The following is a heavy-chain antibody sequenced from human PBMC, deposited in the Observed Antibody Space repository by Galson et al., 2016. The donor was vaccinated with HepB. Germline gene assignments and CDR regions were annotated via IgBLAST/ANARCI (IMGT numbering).Heavy chain of an antibody. CDR3: ARPNWNYYYFDT. CDR2: VYSSGST. V-gene: IGHV4-39*01. CDR1: GGSISSINYY. D-gene: IGHD1-7*01. J-gene: IGHJ4*02. Sequence: ETLSLTCTVSGGSISSINYYWAWIRQPPGKALEWIATVYSSGSTFYNPSLNSRVTISLDTSKNQFSLRLGSVTVADTAVYFCARPNWNYYYFDTWGQGTLVTVSS.